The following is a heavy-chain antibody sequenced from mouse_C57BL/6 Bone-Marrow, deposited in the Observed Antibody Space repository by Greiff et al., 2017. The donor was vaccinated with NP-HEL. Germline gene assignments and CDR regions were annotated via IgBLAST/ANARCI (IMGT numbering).Heavy chain of an antibody. D-gene: IGHD2-14*01. V-gene: IGHV1-64*01. CDR1: GYTFTSYW. CDR2: IHPNSGST. J-gene: IGHJ4*01. Sequence: QVQLQQPGAELVKPEASVKLSCKASGYTFTSYWMHWVKQRPGQGLEWIGMIHPNSGSTNYNEKFKSKATLTVDKSSSTAYMQLSSLTSEDSAVYYCARVGYRGYYAMDYWGQGTSVTVSS. CDR3: ARVGYRGYYAMDY.